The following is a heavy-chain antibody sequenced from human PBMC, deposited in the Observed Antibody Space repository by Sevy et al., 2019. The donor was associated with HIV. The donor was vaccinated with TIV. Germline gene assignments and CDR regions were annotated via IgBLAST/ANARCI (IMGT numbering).Heavy chain of an antibody. J-gene: IGHJ5*02. CDR1: CGSISSYY. D-gene: IGHD3-10*01. CDR3: ARDRAVRGVITRGWFDP. CDR2: IYTSGST. Sequence: SETLSLTCTVSCGSISSYYWSWIRQPAGKGLEWIGRIYTSGSTNYNPSLKSRVTMSVDTSKNQFSLKLSSVTAADTAVYYCARDRAVRGVITRGWFDPWGQGTLVTVSS. V-gene: IGHV4-4*07.